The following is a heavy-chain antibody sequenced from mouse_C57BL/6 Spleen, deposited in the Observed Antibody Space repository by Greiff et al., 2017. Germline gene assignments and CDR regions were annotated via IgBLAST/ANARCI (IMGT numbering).Heavy chain of an antibody. CDR2: ISSGSSTI. D-gene: IGHD2-1*01. Sequence: VQLVESGGGLVKPGGSLKLSCAASGFTFSDYGMHWVRQAPEKGLEWVAYISSGSSTIYYADTVKGRFTISRDNAKNTLFLQMTSLRSEDTAMYYCARRDGNYAYYAMDYWGQGTSVTVSS. J-gene: IGHJ4*01. V-gene: IGHV5-17*01. CDR1: GFTFSDYG. CDR3: ARRDGNYAYYAMDY.